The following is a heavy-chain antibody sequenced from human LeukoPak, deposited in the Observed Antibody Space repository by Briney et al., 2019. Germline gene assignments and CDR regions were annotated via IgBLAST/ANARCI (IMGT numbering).Heavy chain of an antibody. V-gene: IGHV1-24*01. D-gene: IGHD3-10*01. J-gene: IGHJ4*02. CDR2: FDPEDGET. CDR3: ATDLSTMVRSGG. CDR1: GYTLTELS. Sequence: ASVKVSCKVSGYTLTELSMHWVRQAPGKGLEWMGGFDPEDGETIYAQKFQGRVTMTEDTSTDTAYMELSSLRSEDTAVYYCATDLSTMVRSGGRGQGTLVTVSS.